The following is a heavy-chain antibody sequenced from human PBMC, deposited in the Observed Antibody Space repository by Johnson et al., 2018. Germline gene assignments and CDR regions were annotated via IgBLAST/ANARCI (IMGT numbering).Heavy chain of an antibody. CDR1: GFTFSIYG. Sequence: QLVESGGGVVQPGKSLRLSCAASGFTFSIYGMHWVRQAPGKGLEWVATIWYDDNNHYIDSVKGRFTISRDNSKNTLYLQMNSPRAEETAVYYCARDDGRGAEYLQHWGQGTQVTVSA. CDR3: ARDDGRGAEYLQH. CDR2: IWYDDNN. D-gene: IGHD2-15*01. V-gene: IGHV3-33*01. J-gene: IGHJ1*01.